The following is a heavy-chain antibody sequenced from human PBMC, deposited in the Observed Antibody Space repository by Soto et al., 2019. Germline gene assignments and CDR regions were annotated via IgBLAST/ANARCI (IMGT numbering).Heavy chain of an antibody. CDR3: ARANGSSYGYTLDH. J-gene: IGHJ4*02. V-gene: IGHV4-59*01. Sequence: QVQLQESGPGLVKPSETLSLTCTVSGGSISSYYWSWIRQPPGKGLEWIGYIYYSGSTNYNPSLKRRVNISVDTAKNQYSLKLSSVTAADTAVYSCARANGSSYGYTLDHWGQGTLVTVSS. CDR2: IYYSGST. CDR1: GGSISSYY. D-gene: IGHD5-18*01.